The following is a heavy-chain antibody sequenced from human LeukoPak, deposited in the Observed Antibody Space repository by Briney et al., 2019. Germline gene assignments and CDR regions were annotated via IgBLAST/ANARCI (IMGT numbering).Heavy chain of an antibody. CDR3: AKVPYSDYGSGRPPFMDV. D-gene: IGHD3-10*01. CDR1: GFTFSNFA. J-gene: IGHJ6*02. Sequence: PGGSLRLSCAASGFTFSNFAMSWVRQAPGKGLEWLSTISNAGSDTYYADSVKDRFTISRDNSENTLYLQMNNMRADDTAIHYCAKVPYSDYGSGRPPFMDVWGQGTTVAVSS. V-gene: IGHV3-23*01. CDR2: ISNAGSDT.